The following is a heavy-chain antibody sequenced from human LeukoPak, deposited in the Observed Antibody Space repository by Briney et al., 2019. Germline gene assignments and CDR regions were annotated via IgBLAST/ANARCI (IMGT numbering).Heavy chain of an antibody. J-gene: IGHJ3*02. D-gene: IGHD3-16*01. V-gene: IGHV3-21*04. CDR3: AKDPWGIGPAFEI. Sequence: GGSLRLSCAASGFTFSSYSMNWVRQAPGKGLEWVSSISSSSGYIYYADSVNGRFTISRDNAKNSLYLQMNSLRADDTAVYYCAKDPWGIGPAFEIWGQGTMVTVSS. CDR2: ISSSSGYI. CDR1: GFTFSSYS.